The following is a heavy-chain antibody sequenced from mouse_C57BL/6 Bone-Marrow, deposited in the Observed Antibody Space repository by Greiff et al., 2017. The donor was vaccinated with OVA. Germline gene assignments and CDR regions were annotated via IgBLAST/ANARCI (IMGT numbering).Heavy chain of an antibody. CDR2: ISSGGSYT. Sequence: EVKLVESGGDLVKPGGSLKLSCAASGFTFSSYGMSWVRQTPDKRLEWVATISSGGSYTYYPDSVKGRFTISRDNAKNTLYLQMSSLKSEDTAVYYCARQDYFDYWGQGTTLTVSS. CDR1: GFTFSSYG. J-gene: IGHJ2*01. CDR3: ARQDYFDY. V-gene: IGHV5-6*01.